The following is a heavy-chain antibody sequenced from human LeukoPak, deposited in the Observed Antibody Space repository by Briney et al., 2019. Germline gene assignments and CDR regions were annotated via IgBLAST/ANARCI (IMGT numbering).Heavy chain of an antibody. V-gene: IGHV1-2*02. CDR3: ARDLKVGRPAAAVN. Sequence: ASVTVSCKASGYTFTGYYMHWVRQAPGQGLEWMGWINPNSGGTNYAQKFQGRVTMTRDTSISTAYMELSRLRSDDTAVYYCARDLKVGRPAAAVNWGQGTLVTVSS. D-gene: IGHD6-13*01. CDR2: INPNSGGT. J-gene: IGHJ4*02. CDR1: GYTFTGYY.